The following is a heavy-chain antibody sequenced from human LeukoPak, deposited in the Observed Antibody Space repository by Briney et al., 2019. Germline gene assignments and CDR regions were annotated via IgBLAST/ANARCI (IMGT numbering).Heavy chain of an antibody. V-gene: IGHV3-21*01. CDR3: ARSDSSSWYFLGSGFDY. D-gene: IGHD6-13*01. J-gene: IGHJ4*02. CDR1: GFTFSSYS. Sequence: PGGSLRLSCAASGFTFSSYSMNWVRQAPGKGLEWVSSISSSSSYIYYADSVKGRFTISRDNSKNTLYLQMGSLRTEDMAVYYCARSDSSSWYFLGSGFDYWGRGTLVTVSS. CDR2: ISSSSSYI.